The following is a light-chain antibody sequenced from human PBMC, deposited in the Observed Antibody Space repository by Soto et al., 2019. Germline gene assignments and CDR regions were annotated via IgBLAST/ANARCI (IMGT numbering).Light chain of an antibody. CDR1: SGHSTYA. Sequence: QPVLTQSPSASASLGASVKLTCTLSSGHSTYAITWHQQQPEKGPRYLMKLNSDGSHSKGDGIPDRFSGSSSGAERYLTSYRLQSEGEGDYYCQTWGTGIAVFGGGTQLTAL. V-gene: IGLV4-69*01. CDR3: QTWGTGIAV. J-gene: IGLJ7*02. CDR2: LNSDGSH.